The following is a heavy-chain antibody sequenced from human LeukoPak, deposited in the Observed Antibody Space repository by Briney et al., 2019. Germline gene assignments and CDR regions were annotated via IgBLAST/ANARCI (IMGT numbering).Heavy chain of an antibody. CDR3: ARMGDDYGDYYYYYMDV. Sequence: GASVKVSCKASGYTFTSYGISWVRQAPGQGLEWMGWISAYNGNTNYAQKLQGRVTMTTDTSTSTAYMELRSLRSDDTAVYYCARMGDDYGDYYYYYMDVWGKGTTVTVSS. CDR2: ISAYNGNT. D-gene: IGHD4-17*01. V-gene: IGHV1-18*01. CDR1: GYTFTSYG. J-gene: IGHJ6*03.